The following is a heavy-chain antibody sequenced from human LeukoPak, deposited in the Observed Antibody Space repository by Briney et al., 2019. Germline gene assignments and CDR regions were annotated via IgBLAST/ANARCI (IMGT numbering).Heavy chain of an antibody. J-gene: IGHJ5*02. CDR2: IKQDGSEK. D-gene: IGHD3-3*01. CDR1: GFTFSSYW. V-gene: IGHV3-7*01. CDR3: ARVGVPTYYDFWSGSNTNWFDP. Sequence: HPGGSLRLSCAASGFTFSSYWMSWVRQAPGKGLEWVANIKQDGSEKYYVDSVKGRFTISRDNAKNSLYLQMNSLRAEDTAVYYCARVGVPTYYDFWSGSNTNWFDPWGQGTLVTVSS.